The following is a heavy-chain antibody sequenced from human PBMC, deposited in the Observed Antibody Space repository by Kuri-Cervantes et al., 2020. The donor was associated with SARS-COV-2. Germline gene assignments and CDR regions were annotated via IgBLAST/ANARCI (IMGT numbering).Heavy chain of an antibody. CDR3: ARFTRPLWYYDSSGCAYY. D-gene: IGHD3-22*01. V-gene: IGHV4-34*01. J-gene: IGHJ4*02. CDR1: GGSFSGYY. Sequence: ESLKISCAVYGGSFSGYYWSWIRQPPGKGLEWIGEINHSGSTNYNPSLKSRVTISVDTSKNQFSLKLSSVTAADTAVYYRARFTRPLWYYDSSGCAYYWGQGTLVTVSS. CDR2: INHSGST.